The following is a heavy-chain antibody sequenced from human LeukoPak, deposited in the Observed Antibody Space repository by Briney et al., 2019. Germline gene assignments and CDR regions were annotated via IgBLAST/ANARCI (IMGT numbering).Heavy chain of an antibody. V-gene: IGHV3-23*01. CDR1: GYTFTSYG. CDR2: ISGSGGST. D-gene: IGHD5-12*01. Sequence: ASVKVSCKASGYTFTSYGMSWVRQAPGKGLEWVSAISGSGGSTYYADSVKGRFTISRDNSKNTLYLQMNSLRAEDTAVYYCAKYSGYDLARFDYWGQGTLVTVSS. J-gene: IGHJ4*02. CDR3: AKYSGYDLARFDY.